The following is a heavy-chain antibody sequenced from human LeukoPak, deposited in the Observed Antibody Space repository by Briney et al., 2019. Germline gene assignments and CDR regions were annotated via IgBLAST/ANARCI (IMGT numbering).Heavy chain of an antibody. CDR2: IYSGGST. Sequence: GGSLRLSCAASGFTVSSNYMSWVRQAPGKGLEWVSVIYSGGSTYYADSVKGRFTISRDNAKNSLYLQMNSLRAEDTAVYYCARDASRPYCGGDCYSFDYWGQGTLVTVSS. J-gene: IGHJ4*02. CDR1: GFTVSSNY. D-gene: IGHD2-21*02. CDR3: ARDASRPYCGGDCYSFDY. V-gene: IGHV3-53*01.